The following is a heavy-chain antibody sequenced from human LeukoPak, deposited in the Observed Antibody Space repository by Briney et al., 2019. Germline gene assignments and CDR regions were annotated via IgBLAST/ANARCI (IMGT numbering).Heavy chain of an antibody. Sequence: GGSLRLSCAASGFTFSSYAINWVRQAPGKGLEWVSGISGSGNTTYCADSVKGRFTIFRDNSKNTPYLQMNSLRAEDTAVYYCAKGGLAVAGPPGSYVDYWGQGTLVTVSS. CDR1: GFTFSSYA. J-gene: IGHJ4*02. D-gene: IGHD6-19*01. CDR3: AKGGLAVAGPPGSYVDY. V-gene: IGHV3-23*01. CDR2: ISGSGNTT.